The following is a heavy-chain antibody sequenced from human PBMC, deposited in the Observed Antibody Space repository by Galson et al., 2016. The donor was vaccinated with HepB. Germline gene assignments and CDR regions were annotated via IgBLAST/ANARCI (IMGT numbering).Heavy chain of an antibody. D-gene: IGHD3-10*01. CDR3: ATGRYYYGSEF. Sequence: SETLSLTCTVSGGSINSYYWSWVRQPPGKGLEWIGYVYYDGGSNYNPSLKSRVTISLDTSKSQFSLKLTSLTAADTAVYYCATGRYYYGSEFWGQGTLVTVSS. CDR1: GGSINSYY. J-gene: IGHJ4*02. CDR2: VYYDGGS. V-gene: IGHV4-59*01.